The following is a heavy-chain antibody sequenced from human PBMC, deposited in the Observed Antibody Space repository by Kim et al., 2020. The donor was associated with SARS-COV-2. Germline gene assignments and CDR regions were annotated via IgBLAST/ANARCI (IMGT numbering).Heavy chain of an antibody. J-gene: IGHJ3*01. CDR2: IYSGGDT. V-gene: IGHV3-53*01. D-gene: IGHD2-21*01. CDR3: ARLGVIDTTNDAFDV. CDR1: GFTVSTNY. Sequence: GGSLRLSCAGSGFTVSTNYMAWVRQAPGKGLDWVAFIYSGGDTHYADSVKGRFVISRDKVNNTLFLQINSLRPGDTATYFCARLGVIDTTNDAFDVWGQGTMVTVSS.